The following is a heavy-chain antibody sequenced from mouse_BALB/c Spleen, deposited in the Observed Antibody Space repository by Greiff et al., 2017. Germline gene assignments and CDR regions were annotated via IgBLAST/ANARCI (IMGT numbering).Heavy chain of an antibody. CDR3: ARDYGNYEEGAMDY. CDR1: GFSLTSYG. J-gene: IGHJ4*01. D-gene: IGHD2-1*01. Sequence: VKLVESGPGLVAPSQSLSITCTVSGFSLTSYGVHWVRQPPGKGLEWLGMIWGDGSTDYNSALKSRLSISKDNSKSQVFLKMNSLQTDDTARYYCARDYGNYEEGAMDYWGQGTSVTVSS. V-gene: IGHV2-6-7*01. CDR2: IWGDGST.